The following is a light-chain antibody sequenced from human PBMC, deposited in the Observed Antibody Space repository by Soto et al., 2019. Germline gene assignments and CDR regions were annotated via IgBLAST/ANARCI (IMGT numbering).Light chain of an antibody. CDR1: QSISSY. Sequence: DIQMTQSPSSLSASVGDRVTITCRASQSISSYLNWYQQKPGKAPKLLIYAASSLQSGVPSRFSGSGSGTDFTLTISSLQPEDFATYYCQQSYSTPLTFGGGTXV. J-gene: IGKJ4*01. V-gene: IGKV1-39*01. CDR2: AAS. CDR3: QQSYSTPLT.